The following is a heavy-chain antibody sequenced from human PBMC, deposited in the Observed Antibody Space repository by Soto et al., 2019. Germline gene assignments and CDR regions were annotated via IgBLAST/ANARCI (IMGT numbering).Heavy chain of an antibody. Sequence: PGGSLRLSCAASGFNFSVYSMNWVRQAQGKGLEWLSYISSSRSTIYYADSVKGRFTISRDNVKNSLYLHMNSLRDEDTAVYYCARQTSDYFSSYFDYWGQGT. J-gene: IGHJ4*02. D-gene: IGHD3-3*01. CDR2: ISSSRSTI. CDR3: ARQTSDYFSSYFDY. V-gene: IGHV3-48*02. CDR1: GFNFSVYS.